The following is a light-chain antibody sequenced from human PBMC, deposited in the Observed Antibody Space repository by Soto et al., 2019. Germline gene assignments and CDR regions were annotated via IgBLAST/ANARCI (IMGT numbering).Light chain of an antibody. CDR3: TSYASSSTWL. CDR1: SSDVGGYNY. CDR2: EVT. Sequence: QSVLTQPASVSGSPGQSITISCTGTSSDVGGYNYVSWYQQHPGKAPKLLIYEVTNRPSGVSNRFSGSKSGNTASLTISGLQGEDEADYYCTSYASSSTWLFGGGTKLTVL. J-gene: IGLJ3*02. V-gene: IGLV2-14*01.